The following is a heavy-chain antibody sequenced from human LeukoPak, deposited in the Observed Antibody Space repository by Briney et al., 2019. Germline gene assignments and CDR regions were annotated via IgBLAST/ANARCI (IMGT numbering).Heavy chain of an antibody. CDR2: IDPSDSYT. V-gene: IGHV5-10-1*01. D-gene: IGHD4-17*01. CDR3: ATGASKVTTDFANY. Sequence: GESLKISCKGSGYSFTSHWISWVRQMPGKGLEWMGRIDPSDSYTKYSPSFEGHVTISVDKSITTAFLQWNSLKASDTAMYYCATGASKVTTDFANYWGQGTLVAVSS. CDR1: GYSFTSHW. J-gene: IGHJ4*02.